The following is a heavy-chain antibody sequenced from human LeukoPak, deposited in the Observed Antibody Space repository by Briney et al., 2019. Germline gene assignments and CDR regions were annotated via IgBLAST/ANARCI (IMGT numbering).Heavy chain of an antibody. CDR1: GYTFTSYG. V-gene: IGHV1-18*01. Sequence: ASVKVSCKASGYTFTSYGISWVRQAPGRGLEWMGWISAYNGNTNYAQKLQGRVTMTTDTSTSTAYMELRSLRSDDTAVYYCASGKSSAYSSGYLRPDYWGQGTLVTVSS. CDR2: ISAYNGNT. J-gene: IGHJ4*02. CDR3: ASGKSSAYSSGYLRPDY. D-gene: IGHD3-22*01.